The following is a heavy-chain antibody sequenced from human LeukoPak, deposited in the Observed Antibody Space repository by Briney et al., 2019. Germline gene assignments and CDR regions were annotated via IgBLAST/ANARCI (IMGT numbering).Heavy chain of an antibody. D-gene: IGHD1-26*01. CDR1: GFTFSSNW. Sequence: GGSLRLSCVASGFTFSSNWMHWVRQAPGKGLVWVSRINSDGSSTSYADSVKGRFTISRDNAKNTLYLQMNSLRAEDTAIYFCASPGATSKFDNWGQGTQVTVSS. V-gene: IGHV3-74*01. CDR2: INSDGSST. J-gene: IGHJ4*02. CDR3: ASPGATSKFDN.